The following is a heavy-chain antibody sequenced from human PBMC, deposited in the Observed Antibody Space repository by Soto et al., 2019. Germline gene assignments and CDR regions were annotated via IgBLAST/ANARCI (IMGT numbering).Heavy chain of an antibody. Sequence: EVQLVESGGGLIQPGGSLRLSCAASGFTVSSNYMSWVRQAPGKGLEWVSVIYSSGSTYYADSVKGRFTISSDNSKNTLYLQMNSLGAEDTAVYYCARDVVGWFDPWGQGTLVTVSS. J-gene: IGHJ5*02. D-gene: IGHD2-21*01. CDR3: ARDVVGWFDP. CDR2: IYSSGST. CDR1: GFTVSSNY. V-gene: IGHV3-53*01.